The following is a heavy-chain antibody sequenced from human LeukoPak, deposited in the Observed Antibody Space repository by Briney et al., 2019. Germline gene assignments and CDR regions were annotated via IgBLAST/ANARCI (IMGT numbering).Heavy chain of an antibody. CDR3: ARVRYYYDSSGYYRGYYYYYMDV. CDR2: INHSGSA. CDR1: GGSFSGYY. V-gene: IGHV4-34*01. D-gene: IGHD3-22*01. Sequence: PSETLSLTCAVYGGSFSGYYWSWIRQPPGKGLEWIGEINHSGSANYNPSLKSRVTISVDTSKNQFSLKLSSVTAADTAVYYCARVRYYYDSSGYYRGYYYYYMDVWGKGTTVTVS. J-gene: IGHJ6*03.